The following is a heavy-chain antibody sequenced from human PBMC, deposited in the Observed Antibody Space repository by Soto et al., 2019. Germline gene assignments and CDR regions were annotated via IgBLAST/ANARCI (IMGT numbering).Heavy chain of an antibody. CDR1: GGTFSRYG. Sequence: QVQLVQSGAEVKKPGSSVKVSCTASGGTFSRYGFTWVRQAPGQGFQWMGGIIPIFGTTHYEQNFQGRLSITADESTSTVYMELSSLRSDDTAIYCCARTYYQWEALHYFDFWGQGTLVTVSS. CDR3: ARTYYQWEALHYFDF. V-gene: IGHV1-69*01. J-gene: IGHJ4*02. D-gene: IGHD1-26*01. CDR2: IIPIFGTT.